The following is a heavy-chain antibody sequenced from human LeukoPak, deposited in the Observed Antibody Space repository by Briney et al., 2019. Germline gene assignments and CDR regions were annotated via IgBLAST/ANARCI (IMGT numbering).Heavy chain of an antibody. D-gene: IGHD6-13*01. CDR3: ARLGQQLSYYMDV. J-gene: IGHJ6*03. Sequence: SEILSLTCTVSGGSISSYYWSWIRQPPGKGLEWIGYIYYSGSTNYNPSLKSRVTISVDTSKNQFSLKLSSVTAADTAVYYCARLGQQLSYYMDVWGKGTTVTVS. CDR1: GGSISSYY. V-gene: IGHV4-59*08. CDR2: IYYSGST.